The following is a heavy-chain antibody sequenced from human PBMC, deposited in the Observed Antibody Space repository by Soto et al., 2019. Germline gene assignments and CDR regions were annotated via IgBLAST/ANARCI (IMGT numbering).Heavy chain of an antibody. J-gene: IGHJ4*02. CDR3: SKDRRGGRAVLDS. Sequence: PGGSLRLSCAASGFSFSNYGMHWVRQAPGKGLEWVAVISYDGSSKYHADSVKGRSTISRDNSKNTLHLQMNSLRAEDTAVYYCSKDRRGGRAVLDSWGQGTPVTVSS. CDR2: ISYDGSSK. CDR1: GFSFSNYG. V-gene: IGHV3-30*02. D-gene: IGHD2-8*01.